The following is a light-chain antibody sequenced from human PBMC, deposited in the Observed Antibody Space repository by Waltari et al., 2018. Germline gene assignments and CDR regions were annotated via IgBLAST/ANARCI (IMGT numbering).Light chain of an antibody. CDR3: ATWDDSLNGRV. V-gene: IGLV1-44*01. CDR2: SDN. J-gene: IGLJ3*02. Sequence: QSVLTQPPSASGTPGQRVTISCSGSSSNIGRNTVAWYEQFPGMAPRLLIYSDNARPSGVPDRFSGSKSGSSASLTISGLHFEDEADYYCATWDDSLNGRVFGGGTKLTVL. CDR1: SSNIGRNT.